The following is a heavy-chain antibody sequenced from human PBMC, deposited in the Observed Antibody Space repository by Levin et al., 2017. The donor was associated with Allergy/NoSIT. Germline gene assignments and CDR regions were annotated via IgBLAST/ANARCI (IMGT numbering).Heavy chain of an antibody. CDR3: ARTDFWSGDY. CDR2: INTFSGST. CDR1: GYSFTSYS. Sequence: ASVKVSCKASGYSFTSYSMHWVRQAPGQGLEWMGTINTFSGSTSYAQKFQGRVTMTRDTSTSTVDMEVSSLRSDDTAVYYCARTDFWSGDYWGQGTLVTVSS. J-gene: IGHJ4*02. D-gene: IGHD3-3*01. V-gene: IGHV1-46*01.